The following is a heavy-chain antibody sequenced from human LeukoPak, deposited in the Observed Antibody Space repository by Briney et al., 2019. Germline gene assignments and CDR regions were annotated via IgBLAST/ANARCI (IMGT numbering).Heavy chain of an antibody. Sequence: SETLSLTCTVSGGSISSYYWSWIRQPPGKGLEWIGYIYYSGSTNYNPSLKSRVTISVDTSKNQSSLKLSSVTAADTAVYYCARGLKGSYSFFDYWGQGTLVTVSS. J-gene: IGHJ4*02. CDR1: GGSISSYY. CDR2: IYYSGST. D-gene: IGHD3-10*01. CDR3: ARGLKGSYSFFDY. V-gene: IGHV4-59*01.